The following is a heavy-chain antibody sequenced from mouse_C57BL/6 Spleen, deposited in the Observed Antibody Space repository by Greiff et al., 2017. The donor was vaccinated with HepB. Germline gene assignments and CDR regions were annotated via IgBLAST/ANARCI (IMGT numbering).Heavy chain of an antibody. V-gene: IGHV1-42*01. CDR2: INPSTGGI. CDR1: GFSFTGYY. CDR3: SREPLNYGSSPFGY. Sequence: DVQLQESGPELVKPGASVKISCKASGFSFTGYYMNWVKQSPEKSLEWMGEINPSTGGITYTQKFKAKSTLTVDNTSSTTYMQIMSLTSEDTAVYYCSREPLNYGSSPFGYWGQGTTLTVSS. D-gene: IGHD1-1*01. J-gene: IGHJ2*01.